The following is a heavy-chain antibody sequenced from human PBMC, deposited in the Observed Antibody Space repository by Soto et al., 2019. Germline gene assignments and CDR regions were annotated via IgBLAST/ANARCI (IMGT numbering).Heavy chain of an antibody. D-gene: IGHD2-2*01. V-gene: IGHV3-30*03. CDR2: ISNAGSNK. CDR3: APRSVGCTSTSCLTEFDP. CDR1: GFIFRNHV. Sequence: QVQLVESGGGVVPPGRSLRLSCAASGFIFRNHVMHWVRQAPGKGLEWVAVISNAGSNKYYTESVKGRFSISRDNSKNTLYLQMDSLRTEDTAVYFCAPRSVGCTSTSCLTEFDPRGQGTLGTVSP. J-gene: IGHJ5*02.